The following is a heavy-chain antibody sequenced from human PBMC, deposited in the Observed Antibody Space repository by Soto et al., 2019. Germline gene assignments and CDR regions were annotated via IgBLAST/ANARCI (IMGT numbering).Heavy chain of an antibody. CDR2: INTDGSHT. J-gene: IGHJ4*02. Sequence: PGGSLRLSCAASGFTFSTYWMHWVRQAPGKGLVWVSRINTDGSHTSYADSVKGRFTISRDNAKNTLYLQMNSLGDEDTAVYYCVGDFSGYSEYWGQGALVTAPQ. V-gene: IGHV3-74*01. CDR3: VGDFSGYSEY. D-gene: IGHD3-22*01. CDR1: GFTFSTYW.